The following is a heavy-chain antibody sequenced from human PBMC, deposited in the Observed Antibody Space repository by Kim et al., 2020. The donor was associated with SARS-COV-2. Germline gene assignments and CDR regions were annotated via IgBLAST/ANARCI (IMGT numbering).Heavy chain of an antibody. Sequence: GGSLRLSCAASGFTFSSYEMNWVRQAPGKGLEWVSYISSSGSTIYYADSVKGRFTISRDNAKNSLYLQMNSLRAEDTAVYYCAREAMVRGVNWGWYYYYYGMDVWGQGTTVTVSS. CDR2: ISSSGSTI. D-gene: IGHD3-10*01. V-gene: IGHV3-48*03. CDR1: GFTFSSYE. CDR3: AREAMVRGVNWGWYYYYYGMDV. J-gene: IGHJ6*02.